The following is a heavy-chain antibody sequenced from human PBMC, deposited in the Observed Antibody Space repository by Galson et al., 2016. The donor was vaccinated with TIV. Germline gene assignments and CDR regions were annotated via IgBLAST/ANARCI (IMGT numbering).Heavy chain of an antibody. Sequence: SPRLSCAASGFTFSSHAITWVRQAPGKGLEWISAISGGGGSTYHTDSVKGRFTISRDNSKNTVFLQMNSLRVEDTAVYYCAKIDSSGYNYGGRFVYWGQGTLVTVSS. V-gene: IGHV3-23*01. CDR1: GFTFSSHA. J-gene: IGHJ4*02. CDR3: AKIDSSGYNYGGRFVY. CDR2: ISGGGGST. D-gene: IGHD3-22*01.